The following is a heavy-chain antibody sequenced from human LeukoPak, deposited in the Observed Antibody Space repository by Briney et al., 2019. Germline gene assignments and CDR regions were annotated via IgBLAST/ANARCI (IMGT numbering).Heavy chain of an antibody. V-gene: IGHV1-2*02. Sequence: ASVKVSCKPSGYTFTSYYMHWVRQAPGQGLEWMGWINPNTGGTNYAQKFQGRVTMTSDTSISTAYMELSSLKSDDTAMYYCARAPMIVVVFPPRLDFWGQGTLVTVSS. D-gene: IGHD3-22*01. CDR1: GYTFTSYY. CDR3: ARAPMIVVVFPPRLDF. J-gene: IGHJ4*02. CDR2: INPNTGGT.